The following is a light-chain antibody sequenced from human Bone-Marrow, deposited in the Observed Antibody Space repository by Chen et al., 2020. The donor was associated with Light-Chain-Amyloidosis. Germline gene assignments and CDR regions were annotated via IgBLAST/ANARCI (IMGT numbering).Light chain of an antibody. CDR1: QSVLYSSNNKNY. CDR3: QQYYSYPLT. V-gene: IGKV4-1*01. J-gene: IGKJ4*01. CDR2: WAS. Sequence: DIVMTQSPDSLAVSLGARAPINCKSSQSVLYSSNNKNYLVWYQQKSGQPPKVLIYWASTRESGVPDRFSGSGSGTDFTLTIDSLQAEDVAVYYCQQYYSYPLTFGGGTKVEIK.